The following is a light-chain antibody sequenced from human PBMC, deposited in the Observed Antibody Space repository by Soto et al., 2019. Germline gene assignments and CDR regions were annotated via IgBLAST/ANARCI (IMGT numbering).Light chain of an antibody. CDR1: QSISSW. V-gene: IGKV1-5*01. Sequence: IQLTQSPSTLSSSVGDRVTITCRASQSISSWLAWYKQKPGKAPKLLIYDASSLESGVPFRFGGSGLGTEFTLTISSLQPDDSETYYCQQYKTYSLTFGGGTKVDIK. CDR2: DAS. CDR3: QQYKTYSLT. J-gene: IGKJ4*01.